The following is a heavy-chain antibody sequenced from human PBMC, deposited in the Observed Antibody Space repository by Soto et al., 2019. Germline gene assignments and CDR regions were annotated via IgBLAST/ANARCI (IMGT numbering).Heavy chain of an antibody. CDR1: GFTFSSYA. J-gene: IGHJ5*02. CDR3: AKDPGRYCSSTTCRGP. Sequence: GGSLRLSCAASGFTFSSYAMSWVRQAPGKGLEWVSAISGSGGSTYYADSVKGRFTISRDNSKNTLYLQMNSLRAEDTAVYYCAKDPGRYCSSTTCRGPWGQGTLVTVSS. D-gene: IGHD2-2*01. CDR2: ISGSGGST. V-gene: IGHV3-23*01.